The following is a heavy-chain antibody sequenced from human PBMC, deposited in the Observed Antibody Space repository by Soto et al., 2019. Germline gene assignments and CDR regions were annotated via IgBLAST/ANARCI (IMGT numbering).Heavy chain of an antibody. Sequence: EVQLLESGGGLVQPGGSLRLSCAASGFTFSTYAMSWVRLAPGKGLEWVSAISGSGGGTYYADSVKGRFTISRDNSKNALYLQMNNLRAEDTAVFYCAKGPRQRLPSPIDDWGQGALVIVSS. CDR2: ISGSGGGT. CDR3: AKGPRQRLPSPIDD. V-gene: IGHV3-23*01. CDR1: GFTFSTYA. J-gene: IGHJ4*02. D-gene: IGHD6-25*01.